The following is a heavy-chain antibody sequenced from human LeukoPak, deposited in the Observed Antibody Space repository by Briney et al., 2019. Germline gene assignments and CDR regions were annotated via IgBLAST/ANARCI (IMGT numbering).Heavy chain of an antibody. CDR2: ISSSGSTI. Sequence: PGGSLRLSCAASGFTFSSYAMHWVRQAPGKGLEWVSYISSSGSTIYYADSVKGRFTISRDNAKNSLYLQMNSLRAEDTAVYYCARLLLEYSSSSPNYYYYYYMDVWGKGTTVTVSS. CDR3: ARLLLEYSSSSPNYYYYYYMDV. V-gene: IGHV3-48*04. J-gene: IGHJ6*03. D-gene: IGHD6-6*01. CDR1: GFTFSSYA.